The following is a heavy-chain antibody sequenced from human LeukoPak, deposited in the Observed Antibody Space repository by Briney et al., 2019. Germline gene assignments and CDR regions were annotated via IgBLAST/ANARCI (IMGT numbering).Heavy chain of an antibody. CDR1: GFTFSSYA. V-gene: IGHV3-23*01. CDR2: SSGSGGTP. Sequence: GGSLRLSCAASGFTFSSYAMSWVRQAPGTGLESVSASSGSGGTPDYADSVKGRFTISRDNSKNTLYLQMNSLRAEDTAVYYCAKDRIQYRLYYFDYWGQGTLVTVSS. J-gene: IGHJ4*02. D-gene: IGHD5-18*01. CDR3: AKDRIQYRLYYFDY.